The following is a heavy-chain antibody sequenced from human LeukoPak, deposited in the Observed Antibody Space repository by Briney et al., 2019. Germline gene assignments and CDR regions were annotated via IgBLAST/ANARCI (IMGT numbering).Heavy chain of an antibody. Sequence: ASVKVSCKASGFTFSSHYMHWVRQAPGQGLEWMGLINPTGDGTIYAQKFQGRLTVTRHMSTSTVYMDLNSLTSEDTAVYYCARDVSGPNYWWLDPWGQGTLVTVSS. D-gene: IGHD1-7*01. CDR3: ARDVSGPNYWWLDP. V-gene: IGHV1-46*01. J-gene: IGHJ5*02. CDR2: INPTGDGT. CDR1: GFTFSSHY.